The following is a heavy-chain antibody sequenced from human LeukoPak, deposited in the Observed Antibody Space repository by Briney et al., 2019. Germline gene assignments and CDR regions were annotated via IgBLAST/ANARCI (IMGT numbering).Heavy chain of an antibody. CDR3: VRGPYGSSISNWFDP. CDR1: GGSITGYS. V-gene: IGHV4-59*01. CDR2: IYYNGDT. Sequence: SETLSLTCSVSGGSITGYSWSCIPQTPGKGLECIGYIYYNGDTHYNPSLNSRLSMSVDTPNKQFSLNLRSVTAADTGVYYCVRGPYGSSISNWFDPWGQGLLVTVSS. J-gene: IGHJ5*02. D-gene: IGHD3-10*01.